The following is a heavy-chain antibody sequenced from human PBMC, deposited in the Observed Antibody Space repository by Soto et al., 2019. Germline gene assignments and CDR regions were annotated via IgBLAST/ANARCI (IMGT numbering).Heavy chain of an antibody. Sequence: GGSLRLSCAASGFTFSSYAMSWVRQAPGKGLEWVSAISGSGGSTYYADSVKGRFTISRDNSKNTLYLQMNSLRAEDTAVYYCAKVIYDYVWGFQNSPADYWGQGTLVTVSS. D-gene: IGHD3-16*01. J-gene: IGHJ4*02. CDR1: GFTFSSYA. CDR2: ISGSGGST. CDR3: AKVIYDYVWGFQNSPADY. V-gene: IGHV3-23*01.